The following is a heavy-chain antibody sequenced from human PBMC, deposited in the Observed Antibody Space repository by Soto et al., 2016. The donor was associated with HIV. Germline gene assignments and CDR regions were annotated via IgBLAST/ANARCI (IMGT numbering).Heavy chain of an antibody. V-gene: IGHV3-74*01. J-gene: IGHJ4*03. CDR1: GFTFSNYW. CDR2: FNGDGNST. D-gene: IGHD3-16*02. Sequence: EVQLVESGGGLVQPGGSLRLSCAASGFTFSNYWMHWVRQAPGKGLMWVSRFNGDGNSTTYADSVKGRFTISRDNTKNTLFLQMNNLRAEDTAIYYCGRAGRNYRYTGTDYWGQGPWSTVSS. CDR3: GRAGRNYRYTGTDY.